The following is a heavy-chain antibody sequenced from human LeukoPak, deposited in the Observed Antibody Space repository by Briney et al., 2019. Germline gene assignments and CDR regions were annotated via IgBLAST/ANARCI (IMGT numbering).Heavy chain of an antibody. D-gene: IGHD1-26*01. Sequence: ASVKVSCKTSGCTFTNYYIHWVRQAPGQGLEWMGRIDPNTGGTKSAKNFQGRVTMTRDTSISTAYMALSGLRSDDTAVYYCASLYDIVGTTVDYWGQGTLVTVSS. J-gene: IGHJ4*02. CDR3: ASLYDIVGTTVDY. CDR2: IDPNTGGT. V-gene: IGHV1-2*06. CDR1: GCTFTNYY.